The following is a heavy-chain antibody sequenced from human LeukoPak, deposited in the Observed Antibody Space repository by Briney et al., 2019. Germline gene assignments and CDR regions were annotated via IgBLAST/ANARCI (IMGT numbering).Heavy chain of an antibody. J-gene: IGHJ5*02. Sequence: PSETLSLTCTVSGGSISSSSYYWGWIRQPPGKGLEWIGSIYYSGSTYYNPSLKSRVTISVDTSKNQFSLKLSSVTAADTAVYYCARVELTMVRGLNWFDPWGQGTLVTVSS. D-gene: IGHD3-10*01. CDR3: ARVELTMVRGLNWFDP. CDR2: IYYSGST. V-gene: IGHV4-39*07. CDR1: GGSISSSSYY.